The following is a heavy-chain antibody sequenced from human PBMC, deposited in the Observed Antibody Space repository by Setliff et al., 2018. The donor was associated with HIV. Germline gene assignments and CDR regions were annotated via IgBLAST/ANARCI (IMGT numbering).Heavy chain of an antibody. V-gene: IGHV3-33*08. Sequence: PGGSLRLSCEASGFYFRGYAMHWVRQAPGRGLEWVAVIWFDGDIKYYADSVKGRFTISRDNSKNTVHLQMNSLRAEDTAVYYCTRDPRLVDFWGQGTMVTVSS. J-gene: IGHJ3*01. D-gene: IGHD2-8*02. CDR3: TRDPRLVDF. CDR1: GFYFRGYA. CDR2: IWFDGDIK.